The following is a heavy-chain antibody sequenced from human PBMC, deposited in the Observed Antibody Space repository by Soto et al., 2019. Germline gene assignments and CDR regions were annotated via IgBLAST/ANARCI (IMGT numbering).Heavy chain of an antibody. CDR2: ISSYNGAT. J-gene: IGHJ6*02. CDR1: GYTFTRSG. V-gene: IGHV1-18*01. Sequence: QVQLVQSGAEVKKPGASVKVSCKASGYTFTRSGISWVRQAPGQGPEWMGWISSYNGATNYAQTFQGRVTMTTDTSSSTACRELRSLRSDDTAVYYCAREGVAPYYYYGMDVWGQGTPVTVSS. D-gene: IGHD5-12*01. CDR3: AREGVAPYYYYGMDV.